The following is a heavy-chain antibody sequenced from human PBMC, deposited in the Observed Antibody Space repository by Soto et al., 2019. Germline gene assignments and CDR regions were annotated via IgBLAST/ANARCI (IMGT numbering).Heavy chain of an antibody. Sequence: QVQLQQWGAGLLKPSETLSLTCAVYGGSFSGYYWSWIRQPPGKGLEWIGEINHSGSTNYNPSLKSRVTISVDTSKNQFSLKLSSVTAADTAVYYCARGRTYYYGSGSSADSNDYWGQGTLVTVSS. D-gene: IGHD3-10*01. J-gene: IGHJ4*02. CDR2: INHSGST. CDR3: ARGRTYYYGSGSSADSNDY. CDR1: GGSFSGYY. V-gene: IGHV4-34*01.